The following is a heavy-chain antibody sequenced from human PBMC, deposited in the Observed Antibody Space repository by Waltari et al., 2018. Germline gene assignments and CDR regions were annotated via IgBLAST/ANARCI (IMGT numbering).Heavy chain of an antibody. CDR3: ARGRRRYNWNYGRLTVDAFDI. V-gene: IGHV3-21*01. Sequence: EVQLVESGGGLVKPGGSLRLSCAASGFPFSSYSMNWVRQAPGKGLEWVSSISSSSSYIYYADSVKGRFTISRDNAKNSLYLQMNSLRAEDTAVYYCARGRRRYNWNYGRLTVDAFDIWGQGTMVTVSS. CDR2: ISSSSSYI. CDR1: GFPFSSYS. D-gene: IGHD1-7*01. J-gene: IGHJ3*02.